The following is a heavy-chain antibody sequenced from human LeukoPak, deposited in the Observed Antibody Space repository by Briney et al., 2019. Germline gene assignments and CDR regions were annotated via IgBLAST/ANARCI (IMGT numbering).Heavy chain of an antibody. Sequence: PSETLSLTCTVSGGSISSYYCSWLRQPAGKGLEWIGRIYTSGSTDYNPSLQSRVTMSVDTSKNQFSLKLTSVTAADTAVYYCARVEGSGWSHDYWGQGTLVTVSS. D-gene: IGHD6-13*01. CDR2: IYTSGST. J-gene: IGHJ4*02. CDR1: GGSISSYY. CDR3: ARVEGSGWSHDY. V-gene: IGHV4-4*07.